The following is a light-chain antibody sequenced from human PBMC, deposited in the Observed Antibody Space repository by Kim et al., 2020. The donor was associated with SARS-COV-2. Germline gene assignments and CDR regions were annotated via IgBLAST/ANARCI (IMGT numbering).Light chain of an antibody. J-gene: IGLJ2*01. CDR2: SNS. V-gene: IGLV1-40*01. CDR1: RYNSGAGYD. CDR3: QSDDSSLTGSV. Sequence: RVTIACTGSRYNSGAGYDGQCCQHLPGRTPNLLIHSNSNRPSGVPDRFSGSKSGTSASLAITGLQAEDEADYYCQSDDSSLTGSVFGGGTKLTVL.